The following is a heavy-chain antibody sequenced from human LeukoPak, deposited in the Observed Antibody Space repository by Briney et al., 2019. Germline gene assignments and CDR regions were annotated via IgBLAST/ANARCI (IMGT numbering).Heavy chain of an antibody. CDR3: AKSWAFKGRLTYDSSGYYYGRPINYFDY. CDR2: ISSSSSYI. CDR1: GFTFSRYT. V-gene: IGHV3-21*04. D-gene: IGHD3-22*01. J-gene: IGHJ4*02. Sequence: PGGSLRLTCAGSGFTFSRYTINWVRQAPGKGLEWVSSISSSSSYICYADSVKGRFTISRDNAKNSLYLQMNSLRAEDTAVYYCAKSWAFKGRLTYDSSGYYYGRPINYFDYWGQGTLVTVSS.